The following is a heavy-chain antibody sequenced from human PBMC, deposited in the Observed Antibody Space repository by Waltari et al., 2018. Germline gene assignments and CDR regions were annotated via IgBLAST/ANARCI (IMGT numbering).Heavy chain of an antibody. CDR3: AREAGGAAAGTYYYYYYGMDV. CDR1: GYTFTGYY. J-gene: IGHJ6*02. Sequence: QVQLVQSGAEVKKPGASVKVSCKASGYTFTGYYMHWVRQAPGQGLEGMGRINPNSGGTNYAQKFQGRVTMTRDTSISTAYMELSRLRSDDTAVYYCAREAGGAAAGTYYYYYYGMDVWGQGTTVTVSS. D-gene: IGHD6-13*01. CDR2: INPNSGGT. V-gene: IGHV1-2*06.